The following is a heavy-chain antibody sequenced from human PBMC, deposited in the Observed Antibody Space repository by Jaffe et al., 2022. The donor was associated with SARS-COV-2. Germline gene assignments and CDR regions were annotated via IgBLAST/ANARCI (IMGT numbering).Heavy chain of an antibody. CDR2: ISSDGSNE. Sequence: QVQLVESGGGVVQPGRSLRLSCAASGITFSRNAMHWVRQAPGKGLEWVAVISSDGSNEYYADSVKGRFTVSRDNSKNILYLRMNSLRAEDTAVYYCGRAVVSSSWQNNWFDPWGQGTLVTVSS. CDR1: GITFSRNA. V-gene: IGHV3-30*04. J-gene: IGHJ5*02. CDR3: GRAVVSSSWQNNWFDP. D-gene: IGHD6-13*01.